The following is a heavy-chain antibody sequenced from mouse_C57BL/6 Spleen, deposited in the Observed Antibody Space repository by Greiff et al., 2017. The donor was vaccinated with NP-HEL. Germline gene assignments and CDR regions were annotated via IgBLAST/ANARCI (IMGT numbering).Heavy chain of an antibody. V-gene: IGHV1-42*01. CDR2: INPSTGGT. J-gene: IGHJ2*01. CDR3: ARREDYSNSYFDY. Sequence: VQLQQSGPELVKPGASVKISCKASGYSFTGYYMNWVKQSPEKSLEWIGEINPSTGGTTYNQKFKAKATLTVDKSSSTAYMQLKSLTSEDSAVYYCARREDYSNSYFDYWGQGTTLTVSS. D-gene: IGHD2-5*01. CDR1: GYSFTGYY.